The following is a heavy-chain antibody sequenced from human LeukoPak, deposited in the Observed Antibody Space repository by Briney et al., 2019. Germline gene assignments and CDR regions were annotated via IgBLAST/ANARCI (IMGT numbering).Heavy chain of an antibody. V-gene: IGHV4-39*01. J-gene: IGHJ4*02. Sequence: SETLSLTCTVSGGSISSSSYYWGWIRQPPGKGLEWIGSIYYSGSTYYNPSLKSRVTISVDTSKNQFSLKLSSVTAADTAVYYCASYLPDTAMVTSFDYWGQGTLVTVSS. CDR1: GGSISSSSYY. D-gene: IGHD5-18*01. CDR2: IYYSGST. CDR3: ASYLPDTAMVTSFDY.